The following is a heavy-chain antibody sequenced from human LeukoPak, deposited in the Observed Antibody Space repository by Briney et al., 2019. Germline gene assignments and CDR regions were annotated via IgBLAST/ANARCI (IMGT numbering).Heavy chain of an antibody. J-gene: IGHJ4*02. CDR1: GFTVSSDY. CDR2: IYSGGST. V-gene: IGHV3-53*01. CDR3: ARGGTRYYFDY. Sequence: GGSLRLSCAASGFTVSSDYMSWVRQAPGKGLEWVSVIYSGGSTYYADSVKGRLTISRDNSKNTLYLQMNSLRAEDTAVYYCARGGTRYYFDYWGQGTLVTVSS. D-gene: IGHD3-16*01.